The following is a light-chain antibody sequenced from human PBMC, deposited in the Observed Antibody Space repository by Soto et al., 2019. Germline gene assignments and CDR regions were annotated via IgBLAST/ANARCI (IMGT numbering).Light chain of an antibody. CDR3: CSYAPESHYV. CDR2: KGT. Sequence: QSVLSQPASVSGSPGQSITISCTGTSSDVGAYNSVSWYQQHPHRAPQVIIYKGTQRPSGVSNRFSGSTSGNAASLTISALQADDEADYLCCSYAPESHYVFGTGNKVTV. CDR1: SSDVGAYNS. J-gene: IGLJ1*01. V-gene: IGLV2-23*01.